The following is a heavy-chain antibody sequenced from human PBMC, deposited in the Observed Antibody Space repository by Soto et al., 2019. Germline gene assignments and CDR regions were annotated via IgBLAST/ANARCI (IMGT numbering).Heavy chain of an antibody. D-gene: IGHD3-22*01. CDR3: AKYHDNSGYVPIRAFDI. V-gene: IGHV3-23*01. J-gene: IGHJ3*02. CDR1: GFTFSNYA. Sequence: GGSLRLSCTASGFTFSNYAMTWVRQAPGKGLDWVSVIGYSGGDPRYAESVKGRFTISRDNSKNTLFLQMDSLRAEGTAMYYCAKYHDNSGYVPIRAFDIWGQGTMVTVSS. CDR2: IGYSGGDP.